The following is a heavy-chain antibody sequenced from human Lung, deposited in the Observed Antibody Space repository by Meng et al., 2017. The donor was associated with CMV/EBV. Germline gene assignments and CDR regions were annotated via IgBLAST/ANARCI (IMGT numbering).Heavy chain of an antibody. J-gene: IGHJ6*02. CDR3: ARAQDTTSADYYNYGIDV. V-gene: IGHV1-2*02. CDR2: INPSSGGT. CDR1: GYFFTGHF. D-gene: IGHD1-14*01. Sequence: ASVKVSCKASGYFFTGHFVHWVRQAPGQGLEWMGWINPSSGGTKYTQKFQGRVTMTRDTSISTVYMELSGLRSDDTAMYYCARAQDTTSADYYNYGIDVWGQGTTVTVSS.